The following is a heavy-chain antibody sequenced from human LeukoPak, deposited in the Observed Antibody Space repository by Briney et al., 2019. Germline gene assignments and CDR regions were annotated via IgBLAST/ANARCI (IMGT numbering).Heavy chain of an antibody. CDR2: ISGSGGST. CDR3: AKGKNQLLYY. V-gene: IGHV3-23*01. J-gene: IGHJ4*02. D-gene: IGHD2-2*01. Sequence: GGSLRLFCAASGFTFSSYAMSWVRQAPGKGLEWVSAISGSGGSTYYSDSVKGRFTISRDNSKNTLYLQMNSLRAEDTAVYYCAKGKNQLLYYWGQGTLVTVSS. CDR1: GFTFSSYA.